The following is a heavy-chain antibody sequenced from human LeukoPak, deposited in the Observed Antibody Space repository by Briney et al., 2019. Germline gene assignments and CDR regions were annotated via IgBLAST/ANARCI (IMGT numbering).Heavy chain of an antibody. D-gene: IGHD6-19*01. J-gene: IGHJ4*02. Sequence: ASVKVSCKASGYTFTSYFMHWVRQAPGQGLEWMGIINPSGGSTSYAQKFQGRVTMTRDTSTSMVYMELTCLRSEDTAVYYCARDPEGSGCYFDYWGQGTLVTVSS. CDR1: GYTFTSYF. V-gene: IGHV1-46*01. CDR2: INPSGGST. CDR3: ARDPEGSGCYFDY.